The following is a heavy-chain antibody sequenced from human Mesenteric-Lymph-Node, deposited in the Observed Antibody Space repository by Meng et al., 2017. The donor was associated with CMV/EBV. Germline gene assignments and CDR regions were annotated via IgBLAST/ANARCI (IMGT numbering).Heavy chain of an antibody. V-gene: IGHV1-18*01. D-gene: IGHD6-13*01. CDR1: GYTFTSYG. J-gene: IGHJ1*01. Sequence: SGYTFTSYGISWVRQAPGQGLEWMGWISAYNGNTIYAQKFQGRVTMTTDTSTRTADLELRSLRSDDAAVYYCARDQQLIPAEYFQHWGPGTLVTVSS. CDR3: ARDQQLIPAEYFQH. CDR2: ISAYNGNT.